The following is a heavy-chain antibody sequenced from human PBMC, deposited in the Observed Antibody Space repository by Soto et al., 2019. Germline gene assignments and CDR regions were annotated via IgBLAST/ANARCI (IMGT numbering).Heavy chain of an antibody. J-gene: IGHJ6*02. D-gene: IGHD7-27*01. Sequence: QVQLQQSGPGLVKPSETLSLTCTVSSGPSRSHNWGWIRQSPGRGLEWIGYVYDTGSTSYNPSLEGRVTLSADTSTNHISLSLSSVTAADAAVYYCVRLGIRALHGLVDVWGQGTTVSVSS. CDR3: VRLGIRALHGLVDV. CDR2: VYDTGST. CDR1: SGPSRSHN. V-gene: IGHV4-59*08.